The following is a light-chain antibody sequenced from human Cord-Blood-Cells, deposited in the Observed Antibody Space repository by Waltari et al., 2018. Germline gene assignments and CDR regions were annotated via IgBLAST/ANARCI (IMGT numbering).Light chain of an antibody. CDR3: QQYYSTPYT. J-gene: IGKJ2*01. V-gene: IGKV4-1*01. CDR1: QSVLYSSNNKNY. Sequence: DIVMTPSPDSLAVSLGERATINCKSSQSVLYSSNNKNYLAWYQQKPGQRPKLLIYWASTRESGVPDRFSGSGSGTDFTLTISSLQAEDVAVYYCQQYYSTPYTFGQGTKLEIK. CDR2: WAS.